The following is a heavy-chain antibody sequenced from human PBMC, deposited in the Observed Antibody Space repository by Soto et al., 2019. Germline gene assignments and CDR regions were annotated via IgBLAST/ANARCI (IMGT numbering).Heavy chain of an antibody. CDR2: MNPNSGNT. Sequence: ASVKVSCKASGYTFTSYDINWVRQATGQGLEWMGWMNPNSGNTGYAQKFQGRVTMTRNTSMSTAYMELSSLRSEDTAVYYCARVGVPSYYDFWSGYYISWFDPWG. CDR3: ARVGVPSYYDFWSGYYISWFDP. CDR1: GYTFTSYD. D-gene: IGHD3-3*01. V-gene: IGHV1-8*01. J-gene: IGHJ5*02.